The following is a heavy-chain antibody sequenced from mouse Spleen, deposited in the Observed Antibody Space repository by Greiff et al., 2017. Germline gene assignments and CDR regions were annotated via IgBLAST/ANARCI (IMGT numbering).Heavy chain of an antibody. CDR3: ARHEDYSNYVWFAY. V-gene: IGHV5-15*01. CDR2: ISNLAYSI. CDR1: GFTFSDYG. Sequence: EVQLVESGGGLVKPGGSLKLSCAASGFTFSDYGMAWVRQAPGKGPEWVAFISNLAYSIYYADTVTGRFTISRENAKNTLYLEMSSLRSEDTAMYYCARHEDYSNYVWFAYWGQGTLVTVSA. J-gene: IGHJ3*01. D-gene: IGHD2-5*01.